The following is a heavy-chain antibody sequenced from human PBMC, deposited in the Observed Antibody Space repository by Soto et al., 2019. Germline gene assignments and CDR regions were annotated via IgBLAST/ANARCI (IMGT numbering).Heavy chain of an antibody. CDR3: ACWVHIVPVAPSDFDR. J-gene: IGHJ4*02. CDR2: ISPDGSDV. CDR1: GFPFTNYW. V-gene: IGHV3-74*01. Sequence: GGSLRLSCAASGFPFTNYWMNWVRQTPGKGLMCVSRISPDGSDVGYADSVEGRLTVSRDNAKNTLYLQMHSLRAEDTAMYYCACWVHIVPVAPSDFDRWGQGTLVTVSS. D-gene: IGHD2-8*02.